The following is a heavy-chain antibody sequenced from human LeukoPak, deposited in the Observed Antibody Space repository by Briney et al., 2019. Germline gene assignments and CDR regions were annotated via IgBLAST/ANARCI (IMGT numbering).Heavy chain of an antibody. J-gene: IGHJ4*02. D-gene: IGHD1-26*01. V-gene: IGHV3-23*01. CDR2: ISDSGGST. CDR3: GFSAPRIVGASKGLSD. Sequence: GGSLRLSCAVSGFTISSYSMSWVRQAPGKGLEWVSIISDSGGSTYYSDPVKGRFTISNDNSNNTPYQLMTSLRAEATAVYYCGFSAPRIVGASKGLSDWGQGTLVTVSS. CDR1: GFTISSYS.